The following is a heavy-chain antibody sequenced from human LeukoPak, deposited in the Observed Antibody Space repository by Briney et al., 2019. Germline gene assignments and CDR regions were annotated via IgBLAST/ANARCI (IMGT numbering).Heavy chain of an antibody. CDR2: IDYRGRA. J-gene: IGHJ5*02. V-gene: IGHV4-39*01. CDR1: GDSISSSNFH. D-gene: IGHD5-18*01. Sequence: SETLSLTCSVSGDSISSSNFHWGWIRPSPGKGLEWIGTIDYRGRAFYNPSLNNRVTISADTSRNQLSLKLSSVTATDTAIYYCVRRVNTYGGWFDRWGQGALVTVSS. CDR3: VRRVNTYGGWFDR.